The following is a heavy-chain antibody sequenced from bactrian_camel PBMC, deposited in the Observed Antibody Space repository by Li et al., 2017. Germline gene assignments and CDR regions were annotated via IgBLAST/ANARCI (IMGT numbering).Heavy chain of an antibody. D-gene: IGHD2*01. Sequence: HVQLVESGGGSVQVGGSLRLSCVASGDTIGRYCMGWFRQIPDKEREAVAGIESDGSTSYADSVEGRFTISQDNALKILYLRMDSLKPEDTAKYYCALDSYPGGDGDSMDRRQYNHWGHGTQVTVS. J-gene: IGHJ4*01. CDR3: ALDSYPGGDGDSMDRRQYNH. CDR1: GDTIGRYC. V-gene: IGHV3S55*01. CDR2: IESDGST.